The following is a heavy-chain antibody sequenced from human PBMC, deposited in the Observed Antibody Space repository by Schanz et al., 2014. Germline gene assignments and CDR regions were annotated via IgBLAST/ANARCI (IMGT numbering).Heavy chain of an antibody. CDR3: ARESSNDIVLVPGAVFDH. J-gene: IGHJ4*02. V-gene: IGHV3-30*03. CDR1: GFIFSNYG. CDR2: VPFDGSQK. Sequence: VQLLESGGGVVQPGRSLRLSCAASGFIFSNYGMHWVRQAPGKGLEWVAFVPFDGSQKFYADSVKGRFTISRDNSKNTVYLQMNSLRPGDTAVYYCARESSNDIVLVPGAVFDHWGQGILVTVSS. D-gene: IGHD2-2*01.